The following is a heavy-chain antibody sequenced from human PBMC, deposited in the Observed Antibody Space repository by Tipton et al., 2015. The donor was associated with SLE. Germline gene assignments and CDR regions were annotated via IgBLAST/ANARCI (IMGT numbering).Heavy chain of an antibody. D-gene: IGHD2-15*01. V-gene: IGHV3-30*02. CDR3: AKDPVVASARYFDD. CDR1: GFTFSNYG. CDR2: IRYDGSKK. J-gene: IGHJ4*02. Sequence: SLRLSCAASGFTFSNYGMHWVRQAPGKGLEWVALIRYDGSKKYYADSVKGRFTISRDNSKNTMYLQMNSLRAEDTAVYYCAKDPVVASARYFDDWGQGTLVTVSS.